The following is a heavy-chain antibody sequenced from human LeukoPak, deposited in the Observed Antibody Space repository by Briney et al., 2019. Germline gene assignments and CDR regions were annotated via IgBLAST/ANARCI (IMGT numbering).Heavy chain of an antibody. CDR3: ARVHATGYFSLDLGY. V-gene: IGHV1-2*02. Sequence: ASVRVSCTASGYTFTGYFMHWVRQAPGQGVDWMGWINPNTGGTKYAKKFQGRVTMTRDTSIGTAYMELSTVTSDDAAVYFCARVHATGYFSLDLGYWGQGTLVTVSS. CDR2: INPNTGGT. CDR1: GYTFTGYF. D-gene: IGHD3-9*01. J-gene: IGHJ4*02.